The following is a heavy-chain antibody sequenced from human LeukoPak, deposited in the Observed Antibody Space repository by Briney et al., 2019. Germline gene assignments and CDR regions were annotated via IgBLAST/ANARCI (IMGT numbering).Heavy chain of an antibody. CDR2: ISAGGRTT. J-gene: IGHJ5*02. V-gene: IGHV3-48*03. CDR3: AREVAGRRLGSWVDP. Sequence: GGSLRLSCAVSGLTFRNLKMNWVRQAPGKGLEWVSYISAGGRTTFYADSVTGRFTISRDNARNSLYLQMSSLRVGDTAVYYCAREVAGRRLGSWVDPWGQGTLVIVSS. CDR1: GLTFRNLK. D-gene: IGHD6-6*01.